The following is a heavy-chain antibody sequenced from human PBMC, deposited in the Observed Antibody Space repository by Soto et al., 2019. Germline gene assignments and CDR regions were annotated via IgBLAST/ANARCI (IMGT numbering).Heavy chain of an antibody. CDR3: ARDLLRLELDGDAYGMDV. V-gene: IGHV4-59*01. CDR1: GGSISSYY. J-gene: IGHJ6*02. Sequence: ASETLSLTCTVSGGSISSYYWSWIRQPPGKGLEWIGYIYYSGSTNYNPSLKSRVTISVDTSKNQFSLKLSSVTAADTAVYYCARDLLRLELDGDAYGMDVWGQGTTVTVSS. CDR2: IYYSGST. D-gene: IGHD1-1*01.